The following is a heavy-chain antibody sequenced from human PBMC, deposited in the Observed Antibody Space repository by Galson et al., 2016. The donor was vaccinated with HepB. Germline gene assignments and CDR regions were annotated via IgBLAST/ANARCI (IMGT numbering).Heavy chain of an antibody. J-gene: IGHJ3*01. Sequence: SLRLSCAASGFTFSSYAMDWVRQAPRKGLEWVSAISRSGDATYYADSEKGRFTIFRDNSKDTLYLQMNSLRAEDTAIYYCAKDAPSGGGNLGYWGQGTKVTVSS. V-gene: IGHV3-23*01. CDR1: GFTFSSYA. CDR3: AKDAPSGGGNLGY. CDR2: ISRSGDAT. D-gene: IGHD4-23*01.